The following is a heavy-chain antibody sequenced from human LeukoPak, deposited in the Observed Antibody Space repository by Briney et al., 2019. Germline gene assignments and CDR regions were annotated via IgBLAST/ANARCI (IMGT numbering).Heavy chain of an antibody. D-gene: IGHD3-22*01. CDR2: IYSGGST. Sequence: GGSLRLSCAASGFTVSSNYMTWVRQAPGKGLEWVSVIYSGGSTYYADSVKGRFTISRDNSKNTLYLQMNSLRAEDTAVYYCATRSAYYTYYFDYWGQGTLVTVSS. J-gene: IGHJ4*02. CDR3: ATRSAYYTYYFDY. CDR1: GFTVSSNY. V-gene: IGHV3-53*01.